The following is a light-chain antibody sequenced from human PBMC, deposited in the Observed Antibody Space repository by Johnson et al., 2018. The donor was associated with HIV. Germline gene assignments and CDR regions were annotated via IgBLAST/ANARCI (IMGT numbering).Light chain of an antibody. CDR2: ENN. CDR1: SSNIGNNY. Sequence: QLVLTQPPSVCAAPGQKVTISCSGSSSNIGNNYVSWYQQLPGTAPKLLIYENNKRPSGIPDRFSGSKSGTSATLGITGLQTGDEADYYCGTWDSSLSAYVFGTGTKVTVL. CDR3: GTWDSSLSAYV. J-gene: IGLJ1*01. V-gene: IGLV1-51*02.